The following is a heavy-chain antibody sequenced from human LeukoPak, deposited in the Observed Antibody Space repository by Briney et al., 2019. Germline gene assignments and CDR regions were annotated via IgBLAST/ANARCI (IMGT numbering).Heavy chain of an antibody. V-gene: IGHV4-4*09. CDR2: IWTGESA. CDR3: AGGSTAMVPY. D-gene: IGHD5-18*01. CDR1: DGSVSDYY. J-gene: IGHJ4*02. Sequence: TSETLSLTCTVSDGSVSDYYWSWIRQPPGKGLEWIGRIWTGESANYHPSLKSRVVISVDTSKNQFSLKLSSVTAADTAMYYCAGGSTAMVPYWGQGTLVTVSS.